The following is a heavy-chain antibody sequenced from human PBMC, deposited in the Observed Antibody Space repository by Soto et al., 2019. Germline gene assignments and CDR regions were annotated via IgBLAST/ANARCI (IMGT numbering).Heavy chain of an antibody. CDR2: IYSKADGGAT. V-gene: IGHV3-15*07. CDR1: GFTFSNAW. J-gene: IGHJ4*02. CDR3: STGRYFDH. Sequence: EVQLVESGGGLVKPGGSLRLSCAGTGFTFSNAWMNWVRQAPGKGLEWVGRIYSKADGGATDYAAPVKGRFTISRDDSKNTVHLQMNSLETEDTAVYYCSTGRYFDHWGQGTLVTVSP.